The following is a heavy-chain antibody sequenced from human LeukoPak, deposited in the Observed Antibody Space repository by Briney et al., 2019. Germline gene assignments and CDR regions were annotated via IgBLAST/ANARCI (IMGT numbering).Heavy chain of an antibody. D-gene: IGHD2-15*01. CDR2: INYSGTT. CDR3: ARTYCRGGTCYSWDY. CDR1: GGSFSGYY. J-gene: IGHJ4*02. V-gene: IGHV4-34*09. Sequence: SETLSLTCAVYGGSFSGYYWSWARQHPGKGLEWIGYINYSGTTYYNPSLTSRVTISVDTSKNQFSLKLSSVTAADTAVYYCARTYCRGGTCYSWDYWGQGTLVTVSS.